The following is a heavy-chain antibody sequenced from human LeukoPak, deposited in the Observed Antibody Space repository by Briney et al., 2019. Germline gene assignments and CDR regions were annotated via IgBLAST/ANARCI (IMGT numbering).Heavy chain of an antibody. CDR3: AKEAYIEMATITPDY. V-gene: IGHV3-33*06. J-gene: IGHJ4*02. CDR1: GFTFSSYG. CDR2: IWYDGSNK. D-gene: IGHD5-24*01. Sequence: PGGSLRLSCAASGFTFSSYGMHWVRQAPGKGLEWVAVIWYDGSNKYYADSVKGRFTISRDNSKNTLYLQMNSLRAEDTAVCYCAKEAYIEMATITPDYWGQGTLVTVSS.